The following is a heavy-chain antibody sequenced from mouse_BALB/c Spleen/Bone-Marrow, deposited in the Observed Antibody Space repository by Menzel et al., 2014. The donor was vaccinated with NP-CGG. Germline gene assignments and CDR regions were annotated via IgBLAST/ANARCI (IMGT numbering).Heavy chain of an antibody. CDR1: GYSFTTYW. J-gene: IGHJ3*01. V-gene: IGHV1S81*02. D-gene: IGHD2-3*01. CDR2: INPSNGRT. CDR3: ARYDGPAWFGY. Sequence: LMESGAELGNPGASVRLSCKASGYSFTTYWIHWVKQRPGQGLEWIGEINPSNGRTNYNEKFKSKATLTVDKSSSTAYMQLSSRTSEDSAVYYCARYDGPAWFGYCNDATLATISA.